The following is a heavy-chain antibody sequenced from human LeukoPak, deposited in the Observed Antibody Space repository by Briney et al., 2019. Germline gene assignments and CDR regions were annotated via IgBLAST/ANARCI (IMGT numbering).Heavy chain of an antibody. V-gene: IGHV3-21*01. Sequence: PGGSLRLSCAASGFTFSSYSMNWVRQAPGKGLEWVSSISSSSSYIYYADSVKGRFTISRDNAKNSLYLQMNSLRAEDTAVYYCARDGVAAAGPHDYYFVYWGQGTLVTVSS. CDR2: ISSSSSYI. D-gene: IGHD6-13*01. J-gene: IGHJ4*02. CDR3: ARDGVAAAGPHDYYFVY. CDR1: GFTFSSYS.